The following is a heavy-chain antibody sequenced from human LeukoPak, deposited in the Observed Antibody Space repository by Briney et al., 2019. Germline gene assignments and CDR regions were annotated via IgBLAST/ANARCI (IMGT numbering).Heavy chain of an antibody. Sequence: ASVKVSCKASGYTFTSNGISWVRQAPGQGLEWMGWISAYNGNTNYAQKLQGRVTMTTDTSTSTAYMELMSLRSDDTAVYYCARCPYSSSYYDYWGQGTLVTVSS. D-gene: IGHD6-6*01. CDR1: GYTFTSNG. CDR3: ARCPYSSSYYDY. V-gene: IGHV1-18*01. J-gene: IGHJ4*02. CDR2: ISAYNGNT.